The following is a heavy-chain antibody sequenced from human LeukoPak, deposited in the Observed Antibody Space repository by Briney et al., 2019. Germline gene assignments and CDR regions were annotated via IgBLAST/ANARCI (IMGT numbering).Heavy chain of an antibody. CDR3: ARAALGGGSCYFDY. J-gene: IGHJ4*02. D-gene: IGHD2-15*01. CDR1: GPSISSGSYY. CDR2: IYTSGTT. V-gene: IGHV4-61*02. Sequence: PSQTLSLTCTVSGPSISSGSYYWSWIRQPAGKGLEGIGRIYTSGTTNYNPSLKSRVTISVDTSKNQFSLKLSSVTAADTAVYYCARAALGGGSCYFDYWGQGTLVTVSS.